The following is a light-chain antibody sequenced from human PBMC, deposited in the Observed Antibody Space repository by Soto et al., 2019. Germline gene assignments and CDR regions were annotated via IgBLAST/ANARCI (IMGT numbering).Light chain of an antibody. V-gene: IGKV3-15*01. J-gene: IGKJ2*01. CDR3: QQYHNWPPYT. CDR2: GAS. Sequence: DIVMTQSPATLSVSPGEGATLSCRASQSVNSNVAWYRQKPGQAPRLLIYGASTRATGIPARFSGSGSGTEFTLTISSMLSEDFAVYYCQQYHNWPPYTFGQGTTLEIK. CDR1: QSVNSN.